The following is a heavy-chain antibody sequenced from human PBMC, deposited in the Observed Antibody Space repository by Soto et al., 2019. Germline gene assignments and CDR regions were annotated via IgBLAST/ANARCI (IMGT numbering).Heavy chain of an antibody. CDR2: ISYDGSNK. CDR1: GFTFSSYA. Sequence: QVQLVEPGGGVVQPGRSLRLSCAASGFTFSSYAMHWVRQAPGKGLEWVAVISYDGSNKYYADSVKGRFTISRDNSKNTLYLQMNSLRAEDTAVYYCARDQVDYDSSGYYSGFDYWGQGTLVTVSS. CDR3: ARDQVDYDSSGYYSGFDY. J-gene: IGHJ4*02. V-gene: IGHV3-30-3*01. D-gene: IGHD3-22*01.